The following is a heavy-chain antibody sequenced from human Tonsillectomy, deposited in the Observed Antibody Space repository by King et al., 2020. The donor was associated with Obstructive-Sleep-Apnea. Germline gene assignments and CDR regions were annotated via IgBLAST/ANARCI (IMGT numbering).Heavy chain of an antibody. V-gene: IGHV3-30*18. CDR3: AKCYNSGSYYNGPRG. Sequence: VQLVESGGGVVQPGGSLRLSCAASGFTFSSYGMHWVRQAPGKGLEWVAVISYDGNNKYYADSVKGRFTISRDNSKNTLYRQMNSLRAEDTAMYYCAKCYNSGSYYNGPRGWGQGTLVTVSS. CDR2: ISYDGNNK. CDR1: GFTFSSYG. J-gene: IGHJ4*02. D-gene: IGHD3-10*01.